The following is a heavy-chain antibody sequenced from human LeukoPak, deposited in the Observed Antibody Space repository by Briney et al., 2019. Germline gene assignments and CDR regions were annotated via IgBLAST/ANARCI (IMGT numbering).Heavy chain of an antibody. CDR3: ARDLELDYDILTGLDY. CDR1: GFTFSSYA. D-gene: IGHD3-9*01. Sequence: PGRSLRLSCVASGFTFSSYAMHWVRQAPGKELEWVAVISYDGSNKYYADSLKGRFTISRDNSKNTLYLQMNSLRAEDTAVYYCARDLELDYDILTGLDYWGQGTLVTVSS. V-gene: IGHV3-30-3*01. CDR2: ISYDGSNK. J-gene: IGHJ4*02.